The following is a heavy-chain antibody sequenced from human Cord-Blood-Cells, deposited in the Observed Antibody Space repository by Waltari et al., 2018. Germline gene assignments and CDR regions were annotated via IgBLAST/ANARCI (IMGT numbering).Heavy chain of an antibody. CDR1: GYTFTGYY. J-gene: IGHJ4*02. V-gene: IGHV1-2*04. Sequence: QVQLVQSGAEVKKPGASVKVSCKASGYTFTGYYMHWVRQAPGQGLEWMGWINPNSGGPNYAQKVQGWVTMNSDTSISTAYMELSRLRSDDTAVYYCARGAETSYGYFDYWGQGTLVTVSS. D-gene: IGHD5-18*01. CDR2: INPNSGGP. CDR3: ARGAETSYGYFDY.